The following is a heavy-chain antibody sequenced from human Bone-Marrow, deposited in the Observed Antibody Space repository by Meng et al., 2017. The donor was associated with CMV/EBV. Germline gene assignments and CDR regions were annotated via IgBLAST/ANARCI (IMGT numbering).Heavy chain of an antibody. CDR2: ISSSGSTI. V-gene: IGHV3-11*01. J-gene: IGHJ4*02. D-gene: IGHD5-24*01. CDR3: ASVPGDGYNLDY. Sequence: GESLKISCAASGFTFSDYYMSWIRQAPGKGLEWVSYISSSGSTIYYADSVKGRFTIPRDNAKNSLYLQMNSLRAEDTAVYYCASVPGDGYNLDYWGQGTLVTVSS. CDR1: GFTFSDYY.